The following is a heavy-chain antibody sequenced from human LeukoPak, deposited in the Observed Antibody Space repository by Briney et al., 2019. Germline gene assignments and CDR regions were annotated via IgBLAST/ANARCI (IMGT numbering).Heavy chain of an antibody. CDR1: GFTFSSYS. Sequence: PGGSLRLSCAASGFTFSSYSMNWVRQAPGKGLEWVSSISSSSSYIYYADSVKGRFTISRYNAKNSLYLQMNSLRAEDTAVYYCARVGKYCSSTSCYHFDYWGQGTLVTVSS. CDR3: ARVGKYCSSTSCYHFDY. J-gene: IGHJ4*02. D-gene: IGHD2-2*01. V-gene: IGHV3-21*01. CDR2: ISSSSSYI.